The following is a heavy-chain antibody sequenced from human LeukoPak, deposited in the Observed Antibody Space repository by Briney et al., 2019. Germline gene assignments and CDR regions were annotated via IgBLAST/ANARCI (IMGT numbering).Heavy chain of an antibody. CDR2: INPSGGST. CDR1: GYTFTSYA. J-gene: IGHJ4*02. Sequence: ASVKVSCKASGYTFTSYAMHWVRQAPGQRLEWMGIINPSGGSTSYAQKFQGRVTMTRDTSTSTVYMELSSLRSEDTAVYYCARGATRGYSYGPLDYWGQGTLVTVSS. CDR3: ARGATRGYSYGPLDY. V-gene: IGHV1-46*01. D-gene: IGHD5-18*01.